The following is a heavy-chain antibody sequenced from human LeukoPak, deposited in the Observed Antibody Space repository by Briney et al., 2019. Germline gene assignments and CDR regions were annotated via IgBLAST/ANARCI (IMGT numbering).Heavy chain of an antibody. Sequence: GGSLRLSCAASGFTFDDYAMHWVRQAPGKGLEWVSLISGDGGGTYYADSVKGRFTISRDNSKNSLYLQMNSLRTEDTALYYCATGTTSLVNYWGQGTLVTVSS. V-gene: IGHV3-43*02. J-gene: IGHJ4*02. D-gene: IGHD1-1*01. CDR1: GFTFDDYA. CDR3: ATGTTSLVNY. CDR2: ISGDGGGT.